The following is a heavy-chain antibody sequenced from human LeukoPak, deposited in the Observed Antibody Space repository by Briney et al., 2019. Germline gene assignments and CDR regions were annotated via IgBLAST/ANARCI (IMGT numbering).Heavy chain of an antibody. CDR1: GFTFDDYG. D-gene: IGHD2-15*01. CDR3: ARLGFAARDYYYYYMDV. Sequence: GGSLRLSCAASGFTFDDYGMSWVRQAPGKGLEWVSGISWNGGSTGYADSVKGRFTISRDNAKNSLYLEMSSLRAEDTALYHCARLGFAARDYYYYYMDVWGKGTTVTVS. V-gene: IGHV3-20*01. J-gene: IGHJ6*03. CDR2: ISWNGGST.